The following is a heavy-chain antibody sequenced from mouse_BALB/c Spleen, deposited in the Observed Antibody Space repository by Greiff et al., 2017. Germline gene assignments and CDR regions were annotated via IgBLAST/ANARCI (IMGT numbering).Heavy chain of an antibody. J-gene: IGHJ4*01. Sequence: VQLQQSGPELVKPGASVRISCKASGYTFPSYYIHWVKQRPGQGLEWIGWIYPGNVNTKYNEKFKGKATLTADNSSSTAYMQLSSLTSEDSAVYYCARSRYSYAMDYWGQGTSVTVSS. CDR2: IYPGNVNT. CDR3: ARSRYSYAMDY. D-gene: IGHD2-14*01. CDR1: GYTFPSYY. V-gene: IGHV1S56*01.